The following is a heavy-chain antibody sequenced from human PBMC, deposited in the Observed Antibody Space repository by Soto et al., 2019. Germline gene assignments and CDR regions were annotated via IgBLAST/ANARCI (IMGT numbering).Heavy chain of an antibody. CDR1: GITFNSYG. CDR3: AGGNCGSNCFYFAF. J-gene: IGHJ4*02. V-gene: IGHV3-30*03. Sequence: QVQLVESGGSVVQPGRSLRLSCAASGITFNSYGIHWVRQAPGKGLEWVALISNDGSDTYYADPVRGRFTISRDNSKNTLYLQMNSLRAEDTAVYYGAGGNCGSNCFYFAFWGQGTLVTVSS. CDR2: ISNDGSDT. D-gene: IGHD2-21*01.